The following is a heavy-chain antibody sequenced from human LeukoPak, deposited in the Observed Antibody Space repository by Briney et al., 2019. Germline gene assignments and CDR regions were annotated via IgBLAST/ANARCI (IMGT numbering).Heavy chain of an antibody. CDR2: INPDSGGT. Sequence: ASVKVSCKAPGYTFTRFYMHWVRQAPGQGLEWMGWINPDSGGTNYAQKFQGRVTVTRDTSIGTAYMELSRLTSDDTAVYYCARLNSGYDYFDYWGQGTLVTVSS. V-gene: IGHV1-2*02. J-gene: IGHJ4*02. D-gene: IGHD5-12*01. CDR1: GYTFTRFY. CDR3: ARLNSGYDYFDY.